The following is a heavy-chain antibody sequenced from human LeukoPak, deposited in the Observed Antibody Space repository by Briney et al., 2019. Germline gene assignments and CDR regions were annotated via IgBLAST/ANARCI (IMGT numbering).Heavy chain of an antibody. CDR2: ISGRDDST. J-gene: IGHJ4*02. CDR3: AKWGDYDILTGYYDPDY. Sequence: PGGSLRLSCAASGFTVTNYAMYWVRQAPGKGLEWVSAISGRDDSTYYADSVKGRFTISRDTSKNTLFLQMNSLRAADTAVYYCAKWGDYDILTGYYDPDYWGQGTLVTVSS. V-gene: IGHV3-23*01. D-gene: IGHD3-9*01. CDR1: GFTVTNYA.